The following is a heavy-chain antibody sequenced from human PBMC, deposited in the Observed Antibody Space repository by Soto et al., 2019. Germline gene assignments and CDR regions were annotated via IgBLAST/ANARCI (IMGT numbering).Heavy chain of an antibody. CDR3: ARDQSDGNWFDP. CDR1: GVSISSGGYS. J-gene: IGHJ5*02. Sequence: QLQLQESGSGLVRPSQTLSLTCAVSGVSISSGGYSWNWIRQPPGQGLEWIGYIYHSGSTLSNPYLKIRVTLAVDKSKNQFSLKLISVTAADTAVYYCARDQSDGNWFDPWGQGTLVTVSS. CDR2: IYHSGST. V-gene: IGHV4-30-2*01.